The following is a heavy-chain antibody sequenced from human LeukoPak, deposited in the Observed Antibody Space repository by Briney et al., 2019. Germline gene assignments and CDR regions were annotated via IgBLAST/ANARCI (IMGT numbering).Heavy chain of an antibody. D-gene: IGHD5-24*01. CDR3: ALGRWLQVDYFDC. V-gene: IGHV1-69*13. Sequence: SVKVSCKASGGTFSSYAISWVRQAPGQGLEWMGGIIPIFGTANYAQKFQGRVTITADESTSTAYMELSSLRSEDTAVYYCALGRWLQVDYFDCWGQGTLVTVSS. CDR1: GGTFSSYA. J-gene: IGHJ4*02. CDR2: IIPIFGTA.